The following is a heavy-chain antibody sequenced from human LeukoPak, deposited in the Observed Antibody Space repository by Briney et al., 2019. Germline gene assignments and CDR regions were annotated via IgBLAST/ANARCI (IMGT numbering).Heavy chain of an antibody. CDR1: GFTFSTYA. Sequence: GGSLRLSCAASGFTFSTYAMSWVRQAPGKGLEWVSDISGTGGRTYYADSVKGRFTISRDNSKNTVDLLMNSLRAEDTAIYYCARDVPYYYDSSGYYSPFDCWGQGTLVTVSS. V-gene: IGHV3-23*01. CDR2: ISGTGGRT. CDR3: ARDVPYYYDSSGYYSPFDC. J-gene: IGHJ4*02. D-gene: IGHD3-22*01.